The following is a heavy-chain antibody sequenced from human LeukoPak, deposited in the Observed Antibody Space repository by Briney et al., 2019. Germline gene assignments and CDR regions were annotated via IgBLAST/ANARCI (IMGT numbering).Heavy chain of an antibody. Sequence: PSETRSLTCVVDGGSFSGYYWGWIRQPPGGGLEWIGEINHMGSTNYNTSLKSRVTLSVATSKNQFSLKMSSLTAADTAVYYCASGFSYGDYEVLYFDYWGQGTLVTVSS. CDR3: ASGFSYGDYEVLYFDY. J-gene: IGHJ4*02. D-gene: IGHD4-17*01. CDR2: INHMGST. V-gene: IGHV4-34*01. CDR1: GGSFSGYY.